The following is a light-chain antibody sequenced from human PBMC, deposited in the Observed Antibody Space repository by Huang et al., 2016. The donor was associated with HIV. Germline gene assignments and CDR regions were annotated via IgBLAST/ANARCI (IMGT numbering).Light chain of an antibody. Sequence: DIKMTQSPSSLSASIGDRVTITCRVSQSISNYLNWYQQILGKAPKLLIYAASSLQSGVPSRFSGSVSGTDFTLTISSLQPEDFATYYCQQSYSSPLFTFGPGTKVDIK. J-gene: IGKJ3*01. V-gene: IGKV1-39*01. CDR2: AAS. CDR1: QSISNY. CDR3: QQSYSSPLFT.